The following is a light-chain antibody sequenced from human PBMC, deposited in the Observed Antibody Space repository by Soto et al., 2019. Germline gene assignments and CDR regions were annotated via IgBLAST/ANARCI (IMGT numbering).Light chain of an antibody. J-gene: IGKJ5*01. V-gene: IGKV3-15*01. CDR3: QQYNTWSSIT. CDR1: ESISTK. Sequence: EIVMTQSPATLSVSPGERVTLSCRASESISTKLAWYQQKPGQAPSLLMYGASTRATGIPARFSGSGSGTEFTLTISSLQSEDFALYYCQQYNTWSSITFGQGTRLEIK. CDR2: GAS.